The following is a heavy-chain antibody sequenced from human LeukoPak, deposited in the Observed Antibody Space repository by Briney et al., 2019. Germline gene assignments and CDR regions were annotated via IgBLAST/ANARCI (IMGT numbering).Heavy chain of an antibody. CDR3: ARDRSDILTGYNDAFDF. Sequence: PGGSLRLSCADSGFTFSSYWMSWVRQAPGKGLEWVANIKQDGSEKYYVDSVKGRFTISRDNAKNSLYLQMSSLRAEDTGVYYCARDRSDILTGYNDAFDFWGRGTMVTVSS. D-gene: IGHD3-9*01. CDR1: GFTFSSYW. CDR2: IKQDGSEK. V-gene: IGHV3-7*01. J-gene: IGHJ3*01.